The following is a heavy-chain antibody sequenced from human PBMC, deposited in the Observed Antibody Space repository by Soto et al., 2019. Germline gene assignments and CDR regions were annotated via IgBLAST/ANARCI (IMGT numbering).Heavy chain of an antibody. CDR3: ARWGPDGDYGNYFDY. Sequence: QVQLVESGGGVVQPGRSLRLSCAASGFTFSSYGMHWVRQAPGKGLDWVAVIWHDGVNIYYADSVKGRFTISRDNSKNTLYLQMNSLRDEDTAVYYCARWGPDGDYGNYFDYWGQGTLVTVS. D-gene: IGHD4-17*01. CDR1: GFTFSSYG. CDR2: IWHDGVNI. V-gene: IGHV3-33*01. J-gene: IGHJ4*02.